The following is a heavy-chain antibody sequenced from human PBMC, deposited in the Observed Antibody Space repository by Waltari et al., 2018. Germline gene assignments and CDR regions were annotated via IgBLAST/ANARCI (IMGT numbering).Heavy chain of an antibody. CDR2: LRNTGGT. CDR1: GDFPSDDH. CDR3: ARLPTKYYDSIGWGFFDQ. D-gene: IGHD3-22*01. Sequence: HVQLQESGPGLVKHSDTLSLTFTVSGDFPSDDHWTLIRQAPGKGLEWIAYLRNTGGTKCTPSLESRVTVSAVPSKKQFSLRLTSVTAADTAVYYCARLPTKYYDSIGWGFFDQWGQGILVTVSS. V-gene: IGHV4-59*08. J-gene: IGHJ4*02.